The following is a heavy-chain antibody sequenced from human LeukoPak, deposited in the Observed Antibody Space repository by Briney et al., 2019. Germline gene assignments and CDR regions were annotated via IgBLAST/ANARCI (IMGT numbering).Heavy chain of an antibody. CDR1: GFTFSNYW. J-gene: IGHJ4*02. CDR2: INSDGINT. Sequence: GGSLRLSCAASGFTFSNYWMHWVRQAPGKGLVWVSRINSDGINTSYADSVKGRFTISRDNAKNTLYLQMNSLRAEDTAVYYCAIIVGAAPVDSWGQGTQVTVSS. D-gene: IGHD1-26*01. CDR3: AIIVGAAPVDS. V-gene: IGHV3-74*01.